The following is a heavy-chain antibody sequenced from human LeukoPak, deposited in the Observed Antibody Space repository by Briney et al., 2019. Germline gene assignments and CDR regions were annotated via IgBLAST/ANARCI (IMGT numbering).Heavy chain of an antibody. D-gene: IGHD3-10*01. V-gene: IGHV3-30*02. CDR2: IRYDGSNK. CDR3: AKSWWASLWFGELYLDY. CDR1: RFTFSSYS. J-gene: IGHJ4*02. Sequence: GGSPRLSSAPPRFTFSSYSMHCVPHAPGKGLESVAFIRYDGSNKYYADSVKGRFTISRDNSKNTLYLQMNSLRAEDTAVYYCAKSWWASLWFGELYLDYWGQGTLVTVSS.